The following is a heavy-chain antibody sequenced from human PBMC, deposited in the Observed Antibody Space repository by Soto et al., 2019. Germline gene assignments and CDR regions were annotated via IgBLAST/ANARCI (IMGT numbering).Heavy chain of an antibody. CDR3: ARAPYGSGSLTTGNWFDP. V-gene: IGHV1-2*04. Sequence: VASVKVSCKASGYTFTGYYMHWVRQAPGQGLEWMGWINPNSGGTNYAQKFQGWVTMTRDTSISTAYMELSRLRSDDTAVYYCARAPYGSGSLTTGNWFDPWGQGTLVTVSS. D-gene: IGHD3-10*01. CDR1: GYTFTGYY. J-gene: IGHJ5*02. CDR2: INPNSGGT.